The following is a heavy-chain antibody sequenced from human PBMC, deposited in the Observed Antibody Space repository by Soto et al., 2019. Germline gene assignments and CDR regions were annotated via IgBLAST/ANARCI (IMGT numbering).Heavy chain of an antibody. Sequence: QVQLVQSGAEVKKPGASVKVSCKASGYTFTSYGISWVRQAPGQGLEWMGWITPYNGDTNYAQKLQGRVTMTTDTSTSTAYMELRGLRSDDTAVYYWAGNSGSYSRPRYWGQGTLVTVSS. CDR2: ITPYNGDT. CDR3: AGNSGSYSRPRY. D-gene: IGHD1-26*01. CDR1: GYTFTSYG. J-gene: IGHJ4*02. V-gene: IGHV1-18*01.